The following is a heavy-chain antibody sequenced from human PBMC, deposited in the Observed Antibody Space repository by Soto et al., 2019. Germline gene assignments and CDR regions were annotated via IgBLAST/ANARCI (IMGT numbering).Heavy chain of an antibody. CDR2: FHYSENT. CDR1: GGSISSGPYS. D-gene: IGHD2-2*01. V-gene: IGHV4-39*01. CDR3: ARLVGYCSTTSCYGFYGMDV. Sequence: QLQLQESGPGLVKPSETLSLTCTVSGGSISSGPYSWGWIRQPPGAGLEWIGTFHYSENTYYNPSLESRVTISVDTSKNQFSLKVTSVTVADTAIYYCARLVGYCSTTSCYGFYGMDVWGQGTTGIVSS. J-gene: IGHJ6*02.